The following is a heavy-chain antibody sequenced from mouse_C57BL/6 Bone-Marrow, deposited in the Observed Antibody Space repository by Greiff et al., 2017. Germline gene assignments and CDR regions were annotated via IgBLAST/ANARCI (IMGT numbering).Heavy chain of an antibody. CDR2: ISSGGSYT. CDR1: GFPFSSYG. D-gene: IGHD2-4*01. Sequence: EVMLVESGGDLVKPGGSLKLSCAASGFPFSSYGMSWVRQTPDKRLEWVATISSGGSYTYYPDSVKGRFTISRDNAKNTLYLQMSSLKSEDTAMYYCARQIYYDYDGYFDVWGTGTTVTVSS. CDR3: ARQIYYDYDGYFDV. J-gene: IGHJ1*03. V-gene: IGHV5-6*01.